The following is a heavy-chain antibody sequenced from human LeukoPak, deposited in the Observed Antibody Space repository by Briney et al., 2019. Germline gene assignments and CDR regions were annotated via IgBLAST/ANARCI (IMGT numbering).Heavy chain of an antibody. Sequence: GGSLRLSCAASGFTFRSYEMNWVRQAPGKGLEWVSYISSSGSTIYYADSVKGRFTISRDYAKNSLYLQMNSLRAEDTAVYYCARKLTGTTYFDYWGQGTLVTVSS. J-gene: IGHJ4*02. V-gene: IGHV3-48*03. D-gene: IGHD1-1*01. CDR2: ISSSGSTI. CDR3: ARKLTGTTYFDY. CDR1: GFTFRSYE.